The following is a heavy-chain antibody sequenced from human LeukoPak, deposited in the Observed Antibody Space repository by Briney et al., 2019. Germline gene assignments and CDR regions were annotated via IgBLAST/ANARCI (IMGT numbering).Heavy chain of an antibody. CDR2: IYHSGST. CDR1: GYSISSGYY. CDR3: ARDLYSSGWGYFDY. V-gene: IGHV4-38-2*02. Sequence: SETLSLTCTISGYSISSGYYWGWIRQPPGKGLEWIGSIYHSGSTYYNPSLKSRVTMSLDTSENQFSLKLSSVTAADTAVYYCARDLYSSGWGYFDYWGQGTLVTVSS. J-gene: IGHJ4*02. D-gene: IGHD6-19*01.